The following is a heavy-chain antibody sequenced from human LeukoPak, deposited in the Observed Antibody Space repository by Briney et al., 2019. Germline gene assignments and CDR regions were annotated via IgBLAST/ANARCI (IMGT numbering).Heavy chain of an antibody. CDR1: GFTFTTFA. V-gene: IGHV1-58*02. CDR2: IVVDSGKT. D-gene: IGHD2/OR15-2a*01. J-gene: IGHJ4*02. Sequence: SVKVSCKTSGFTFTTFAMQWVRQARGQGLEWIGWIVVDSGKTDFAQKFQDRVTMTRDTSTSTVYMELSSLRSEDTAVYYCARVDLSMANDYWGQGTLVTVSS. CDR3: ARVDLSMANDY.